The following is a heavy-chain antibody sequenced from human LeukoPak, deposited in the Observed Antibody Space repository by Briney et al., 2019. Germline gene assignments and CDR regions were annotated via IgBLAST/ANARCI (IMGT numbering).Heavy chain of an antibody. D-gene: IGHD5-24*01. CDR2: ISYDGRNK. CDR1: GFTFSSYA. Sequence: GGSLRLSCAASGFTFSSYAMHWVRQAPGKGLEWVAVISYDGRNKYYADSVKGRFTISRDNAKNTLYLQMNSLRAEDTAVYYCASPQEMATMVTFDIWGQGTMVTVSS. J-gene: IGHJ3*02. V-gene: IGHV3-30*04. CDR3: ASPQEMATMVTFDI.